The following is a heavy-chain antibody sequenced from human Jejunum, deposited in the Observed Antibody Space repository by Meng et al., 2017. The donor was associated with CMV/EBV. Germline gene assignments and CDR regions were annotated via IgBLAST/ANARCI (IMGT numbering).Heavy chain of an antibody. J-gene: IGHJ4*02. CDR3: ARTGIGARQFDY. V-gene: IGHV1-18*01. CDR2: ISADNGNT. Sequence: KASGYIFTNFGISWLRQAPGQGLEWMGWISADNGNTDYAQNLQGRVTMTTDTSTSTAYMELGSLRSDDTAVYYCARTGIGARQFDYWGQGILVTVSS. CDR1: GYIFTNFG. D-gene: IGHD6-6*01.